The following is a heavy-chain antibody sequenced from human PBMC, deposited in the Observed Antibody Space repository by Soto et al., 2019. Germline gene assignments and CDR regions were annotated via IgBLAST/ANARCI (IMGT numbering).Heavy chain of an antibody. CDR3: ARARMVRGIIYYYGMDV. CDR1: GGSISSDGNY. V-gene: IGHV4-31*03. J-gene: IGHJ6*02. D-gene: IGHD3-10*01. CDR2: IYYSGST. Sequence: SETLSLTCTVSGGSISSDGNYWSWIRQHPGKGLEWIGYIYYSGSTNYNPSLKSRVTISVDTSKNQFSLKLNSVTAADTAVYYCARARMVRGIIYYYGMDVWGQGTTGTGFS.